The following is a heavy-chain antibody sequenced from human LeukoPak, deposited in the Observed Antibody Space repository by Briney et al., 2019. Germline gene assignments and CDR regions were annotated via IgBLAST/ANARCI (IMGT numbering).Heavy chain of an antibody. Sequence: SETLSLTCKVSGDSISRSSYYWGWIRQPPGKGLEWIGSIYNTGTSYYSSSLKSRVTMSVDTSKNQVTLRLTSVTAADTAMYFCARHSHGSGSYRSSWGQGTLVIVSS. CDR2: IYNTGTS. V-gene: IGHV4-39*01. J-gene: IGHJ4*02. CDR3: ARHSHGSGSYRSS. D-gene: IGHD3-10*01. CDR1: GDSISRSSYY.